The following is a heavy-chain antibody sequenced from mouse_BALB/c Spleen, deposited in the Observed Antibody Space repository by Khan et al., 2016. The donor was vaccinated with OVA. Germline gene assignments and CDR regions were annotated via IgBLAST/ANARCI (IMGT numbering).Heavy chain of an antibody. V-gene: IGHV1-7*01. CDR2: INPTSGYT. CDR3: TRDRIDY. J-gene: IGHJ2*01. Sequence: QVQLQQSGAELAKPGASVKMSCKASGYTFTTYWMHWLKQRPGQGLEWIGYINPTSGYTDYNEKFKIRATLSADKSSSTAYMQLSSLTSEDSAVYLWTRDRIDYWSQGNTLTVSS. CDR1: GYTFTTYW.